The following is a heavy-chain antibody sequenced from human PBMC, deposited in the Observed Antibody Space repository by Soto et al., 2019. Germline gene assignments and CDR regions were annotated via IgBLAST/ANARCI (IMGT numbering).Heavy chain of an antibody. Sequence: VQLVESGGGVVQPGRSLRLSCAASGFTFSSYGMHWVRQAPGKGLEWVAVVSYDGGDKHFADSVKGRFTVSRDNSKNTLYLQMNSLRAEDTAVYYCAKDADIAGADYYFDFWGQGTLVTVSS. CDR3: AKDADIAGADYYFDF. D-gene: IGHD6-13*01. CDR2: VSYDGGDK. CDR1: GFTFSSYG. V-gene: IGHV3-30*18. J-gene: IGHJ4*02.